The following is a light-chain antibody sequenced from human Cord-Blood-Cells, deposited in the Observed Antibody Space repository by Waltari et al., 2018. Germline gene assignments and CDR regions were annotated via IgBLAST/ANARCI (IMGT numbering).Light chain of an antibody. CDR3: RQLNSYPIT. CDR1: QGISSY. Sequence: DIQLTQSPSFLFTSVGDRVTITCRASQGISSYLAWYQQKPGKAPKLLIYAASTLQSGVPSRFSGSGSGTEFTLTISSLQPEDFATYYCRQLNSYPITFGQGTRLEIK. J-gene: IGKJ5*01. CDR2: AAS. V-gene: IGKV1-9*01.